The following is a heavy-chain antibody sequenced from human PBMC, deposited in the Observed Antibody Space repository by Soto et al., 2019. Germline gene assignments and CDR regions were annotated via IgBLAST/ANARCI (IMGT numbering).Heavy chain of an antibody. V-gene: IGHV4-31*03. J-gene: IGHJ4*02. CDR3: AREQVVNYFDY. D-gene: IGHD3-22*01. Sequence: QVQLQESGPGLVKPSQTLSLTCTVSGGSISSGGYYWSWIRQHPGKGLEWIGYIYYSGSTYYNPSLESRGTISVDTSKNQFSLKLSSVTAADTAVYSCAREQVVNYFDYWGQGTLVTVSS. CDR2: IYYSGST. CDR1: GGSISSGGYY.